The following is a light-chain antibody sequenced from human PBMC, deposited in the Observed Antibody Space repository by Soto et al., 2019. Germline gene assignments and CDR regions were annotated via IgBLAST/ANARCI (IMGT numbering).Light chain of an antibody. V-gene: IGKV1-9*01. CDR3: QQLDSYPLT. CDR2: GAS. J-gene: IGKJ4*01. CDR1: QGIGNF. Sequence: DIQLTQSPSFLSASVGDRVTITCRASQGIGNFLAWYQKKPGMAPELLIYGASTLQSGVPPRFSGSGSGTEFTLTISSLQPEDFATYYCQQLDSYPLTFGGGTQVEVK.